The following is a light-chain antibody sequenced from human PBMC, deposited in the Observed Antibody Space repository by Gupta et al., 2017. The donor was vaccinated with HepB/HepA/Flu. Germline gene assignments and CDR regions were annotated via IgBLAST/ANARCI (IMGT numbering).Light chain of an antibody. CDR3: CSYTGDLDG. CDR2: EVS. J-gene: IGLJ1*01. V-gene: IGLV2-23*02. CDR1: NSDVGGYNL. Sequence: QSALTQPASVSGSPGQSIALSCTGTNSDVGGYNLVSWYQQYPGKAPKLMIYEVSKRPSGVSNRFSGSKSGNTASLTISGLQAEDEADYYCCSYTGDLDGFGTGTRVTVL.